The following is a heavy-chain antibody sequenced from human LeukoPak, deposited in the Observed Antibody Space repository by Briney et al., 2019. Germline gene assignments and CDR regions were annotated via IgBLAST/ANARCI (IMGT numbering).Heavy chain of an antibody. CDR1: GGSISSYY. Sequence: SETLSLTCTVSGGSISSYYWSWIRQPAGKGLEWIGRIYTSGSTNYNPSLKSRVTMSVGTSKNQFSLKLSSVTAADTAVYYCARGGRVVVKGSSFDYWGQGTLVTVSS. J-gene: IGHJ4*02. D-gene: IGHD3-22*01. V-gene: IGHV4-4*07. CDR2: IYTSGST. CDR3: ARGGRVVVKGSSFDY.